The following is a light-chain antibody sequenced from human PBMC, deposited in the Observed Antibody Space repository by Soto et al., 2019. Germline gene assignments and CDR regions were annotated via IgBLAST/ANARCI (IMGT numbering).Light chain of an antibody. V-gene: IGKV3-20*01. CDR2: GAS. J-gene: IGKJ2*01. CDR3: QQYGSSPRYT. CDR1: QRVSSSY. Sequence: EIVLTQSPGTLSLSPGERVTLSCRASQRVSSSYLAWYQQKPGQAPRLLIYGASSRATGIPDRFSGSGSGTDFTLTISRLEPEDFAVYYFQQYGSSPRYTFGQGTKLEIK.